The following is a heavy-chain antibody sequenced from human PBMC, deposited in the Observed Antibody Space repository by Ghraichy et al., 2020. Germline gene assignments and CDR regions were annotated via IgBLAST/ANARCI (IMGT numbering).Heavy chain of an antibody. CDR3: VRDRTVAGTWPHFDY. CDR2: IHPDGSDT. D-gene: IGHD6-13*01. J-gene: IGHJ4*02. V-gene: IGHV3-74*01. CDR1: GFTLSSHW. Sequence: LSLTCAVSGFTLSSHWMHWVRQAPGKGLVWVSRIHPDGSDTTYADSVKGRFTISRDNAENMVYLQMNSLRAEDAAVYYCVRDRTVAGTWPHFDYWGQGTLVTVSS.